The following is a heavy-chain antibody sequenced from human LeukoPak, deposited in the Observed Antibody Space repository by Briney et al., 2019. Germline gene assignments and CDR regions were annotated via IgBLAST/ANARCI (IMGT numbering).Heavy chain of an antibody. CDR1: GYTFTSYG. V-gene: IGHV1-18*01. CDR3: ARDFIGYIAVAGSWFDP. Sequence: RASVKVSCKASGYTFTSYGISWVRQAPGQGLEWMGWICAYNGNTNYAQKLQGRVTMTTDTSTSTAYMELRSLRSDDTAVYYCARDFIGYIAVAGSWFDPWGQGTLVTVSS. D-gene: IGHD6-19*01. CDR2: ICAYNGNT. J-gene: IGHJ5*02.